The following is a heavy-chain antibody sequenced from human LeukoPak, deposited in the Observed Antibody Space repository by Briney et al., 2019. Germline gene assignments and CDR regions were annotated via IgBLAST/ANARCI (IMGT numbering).Heavy chain of an antibody. D-gene: IGHD3-9*01. Sequence: SETLSLTCTVSGGSISSSSYYWGWIRQPPGKGLEWTGSIYYSGSTYYNPSLKSRVTISVDTSKNQFSLKLSSVTAADTAVYYCARSPYDILTGYYAGLFDYWGQGTLVTVSS. J-gene: IGHJ4*02. V-gene: IGHV4-39*07. CDR1: GGSISSSSYY. CDR2: IYYSGST. CDR3: ARSPYDILTGYYAGLFDY.